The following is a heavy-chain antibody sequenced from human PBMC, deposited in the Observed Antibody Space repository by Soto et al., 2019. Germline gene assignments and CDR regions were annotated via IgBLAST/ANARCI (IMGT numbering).Heavy chain of an antibody. CDR2: IYYSGSP. CDR1: GGSISSGGYY. D-gene: IGHD1-26*01. J-gene: IGHJ2*01. V-gene: IGHV4-31*03. CDR3: ARGGLDLHWYFDL. Sequence: QVQLQESGPGLVKPSQTLSLTCTVSGGSISSGGYYWSWIRQHPGKGLEWIGYIYYSGSPYYNPTLTTRVTISVDTSKNQFSLKLSSVTAADTAVYYCARGGLDLHWYFDLWGRGTLVTVSS.